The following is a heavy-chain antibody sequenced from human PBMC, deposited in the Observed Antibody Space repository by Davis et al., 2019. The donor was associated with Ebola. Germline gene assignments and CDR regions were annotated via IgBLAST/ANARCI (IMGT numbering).Heavy chain of an antibody. CDR1: GDSLNSYV. V-gene: IGHV1-69*06. D-gene: IGHD7-27*01. CDR2: IIPIFDTT. Sequence: AASVKVSCKASGDSLNSYVISWVRQAPGQGLEWMGGIIPIFDTTNYAQQFQGRVTITADKSTSPAYMEVSSLRSGDTAVCYCARALGSYYHYSDMDVWGQGTTVTVSS. J-gene: IGHJ6*02. CDR3: ARALGSYYHYSDMDV.